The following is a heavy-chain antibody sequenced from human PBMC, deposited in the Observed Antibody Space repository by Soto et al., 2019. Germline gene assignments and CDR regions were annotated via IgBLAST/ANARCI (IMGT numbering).Heavy chain of an antibody. CDR1: GFTFNNYV. J-gene: IGHJ6*02. V-gene: IGHV3-33*01. Sequence: QNGGSMKVSCAASGFTFNNYVMHWVRQAPGKGLGWVAVIWYDGTNKYYADSVKGRFTISRDNSKNTLYLQMNSLRADDTAVYFCARDDIPGISVSIYGMDVWGQGTTVTVSS. CDR3: ARDDIPGISVSIYGMDV. CDR2: IWYDGTNK. D-gene: IGHD6-19*01.